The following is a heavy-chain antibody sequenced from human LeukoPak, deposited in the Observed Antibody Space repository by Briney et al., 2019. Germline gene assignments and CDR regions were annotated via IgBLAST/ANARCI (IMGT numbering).Heavy chain of an antibody. V-gene: IGHV3-23*01. Sequence: GGSLRLSCAASGFTFSSYAMSWVRQAPGKGLEWVSAIGGSGGSTYYADSVKGRFTISRDNSKNTLYLQMNSLRAEDTAVYYCAKPGSSSSWYDYWGQGTLVTVSS. D-gene: IGHD6-13*01. CDR2: IGGSGGST. J-gene: IGHJ4*02. CDR3: AKPGSSSSWYDY. CDR1: GFTFSSYA.